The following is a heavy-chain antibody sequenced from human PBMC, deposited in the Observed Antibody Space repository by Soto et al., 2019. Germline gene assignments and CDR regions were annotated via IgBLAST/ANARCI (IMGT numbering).Heavy chain of an antibody. CDR1: GYIFSRYG. CDR3: AREAAAERNYYGLDV. D-gene: IGHD6-13*01. CDR2: ISGYNGNT. J-gene: IGHJ6*02. V-gene: IGHV1-18*01. Sequence: QVQLVQSGPEVRKPGASVKVSCKASGYIFSRYGISWVRQAPGQGLEWMGWISGYNGNTKFGERVQGRVNVTTDTSTSTASMELRSLRSDDTAVYYCAREAAAERNYYGLDVWGQGTTVSVSS.